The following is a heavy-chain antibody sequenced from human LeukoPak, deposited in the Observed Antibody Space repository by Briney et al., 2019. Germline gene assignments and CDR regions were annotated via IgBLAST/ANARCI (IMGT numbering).Heavy chain of an antibody. J-gene: IGHJ4*02. CDR2: IKEDGSEK. CDR3: ARDYDGVRDHG. Sequence: GGSLGLSCAASGFTFSSYEMIWVRQAPGKGLEWLATIKEDGSEKYYADSVKGRFTISRDNAKNSLYLQMSYLRAEDSAVYYCARDYDGVRDHGWGRGTLVTVSS. V-gene: IGHV3-7*04. CDR1: GFTFSSYE. D-gene: IGHD2-8*01.